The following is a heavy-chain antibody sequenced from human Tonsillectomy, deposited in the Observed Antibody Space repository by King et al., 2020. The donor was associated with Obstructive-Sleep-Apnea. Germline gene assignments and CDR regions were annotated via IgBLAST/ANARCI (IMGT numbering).Heavy chain of an antibody. CDR1: GGSISSSSYY. V-gene: IGHV4-39*07. CDR3: ARDGGAWGSGSRAVRFDP. Sequence: VQLQESGPGLVKPSETLSLTCTVSGGSISSSSYYWGWIRQPPGKGLEWIGSIYYSGSTYYNPSLKSRVTISVDTSKNQFSLKLSSVTAADTAVYYCARDGGAWGSGSRAVRFDPWGQGTLVTVSS. CDR2: IYYSGST. D-gene: IGHD3-10*01. J-gene: IGHJ5*02.